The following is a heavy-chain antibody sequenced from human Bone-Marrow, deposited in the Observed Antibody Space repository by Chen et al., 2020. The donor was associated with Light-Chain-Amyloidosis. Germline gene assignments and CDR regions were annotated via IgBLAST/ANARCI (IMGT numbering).Heavy chain of an antibody. CDR1: GDSISSSH. Sequence: QVQLQESGPGLVKPSETVSLHCTFSGDSISSSHWSWIRQPTGKGLECIGHISSIGSTNYTPSLKSRVTMSADWSMSQFSLQLSSVTAADTAVYFCAREKMFYYDSSGYSVFDSWGQGTLVTVSS. CDR2: ISSIGST. D-gene: IGHD3-22*01. J-gene: IGHJ4*02. V-gene: IGHV4-59*01. CDR3: AREKMFYYDSSGYSVFDS.